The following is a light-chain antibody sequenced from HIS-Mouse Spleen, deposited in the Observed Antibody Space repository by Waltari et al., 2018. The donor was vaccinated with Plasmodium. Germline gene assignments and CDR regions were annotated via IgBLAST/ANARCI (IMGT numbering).Light chain of an antibody. CDR1: SPNIGSYY. Sequence: QSVLTPPPSASGTPGTRVTITCSGSSPNIGSYYVYWYQQLPGTAPKLLIYRNNQRPSGVPDRFSGSKSGTSASLAISGLRSEDEADYYCAAWDDSLSGWVFGGGTKLTVL. CDR2: RNN. CDR3: AAWDDSLSGWV. V-gene: IGLV1-47*01. J-gene: IGLJ3*02.